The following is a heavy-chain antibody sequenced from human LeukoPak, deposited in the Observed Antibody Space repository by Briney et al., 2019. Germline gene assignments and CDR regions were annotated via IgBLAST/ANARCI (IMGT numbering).Heavy chain of an antibody. Sequence: GVSLRLSCAASGFTFSSYWMSWVRQAPGKGLEWVANIKQDGSEKNYVDSVKGRFTISRDNAKNSLFLQMNSLRPEDTAVYYCARDSGRLNYWGQGTLVPVSS. V-gene: IGHV3-7*01. CDR1: GFTFSSYW. D-gene: IGHD6-19*01. CDR3: ARDSGRLNY. J-gene: IGHJ4*02. CDR2: IKQDGSEK.